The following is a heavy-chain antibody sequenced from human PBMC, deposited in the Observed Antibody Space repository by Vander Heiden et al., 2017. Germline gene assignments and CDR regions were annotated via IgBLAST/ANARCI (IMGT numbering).Heavy chain of an antibody. CDR2: IYYSGST. J-gene: IGHJ3*02. V-gene: IGHV4-39*01. CDR3: ARASGSDVFDI. CDR1: GGSISSSSYY. Sequence: QLQLQESGPGLVKPSETLSLTCTVPGGSISSSSYYWGWIRQPPGKGLEWIGSIYYSGSTYYNPSLKSRVTISVDTSKNQFSLKLSSVTAADTAVYYCARASGSDVFDIWGQGTMVTVSS. D-gene: IGHD6-19*01.